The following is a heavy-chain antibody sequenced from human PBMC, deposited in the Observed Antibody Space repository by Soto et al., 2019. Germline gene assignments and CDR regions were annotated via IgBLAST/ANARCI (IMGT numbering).Heavy chain of an antibody. CDR2: INPSGGST. Sequence: QVQLVQSGAEVKKPGASVKVSCKASGYTFTSYYMHWVRQAPGQGLEWMGIINPSGGSTSYAQKFKGRVTMTRDTSTSTVYMELSSLRSEDTAVYYCASWPEPGYRSGWSDYWGQGTLVTVSS. D-gene: IGHD6-19*01. J-gene: IGHJ4*02. V-gene: IGHV1-46*01. CDR3: ASWPEPGYRSGWSDY. CDR1: GYTFTSYY.